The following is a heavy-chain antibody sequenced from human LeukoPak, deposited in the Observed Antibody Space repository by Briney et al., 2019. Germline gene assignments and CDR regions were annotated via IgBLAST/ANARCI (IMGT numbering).Heavy chain of an antibody. Sequence: PSETLSLTCTVSGGSISSYYWSWIRQPPGKGLEWIGYIYYSGSTNYNPSLKSRVTISVDTSKNQFSLKLSSVTAADTAVYYCARDEGLIAVAAPGAFDMWGQGTKVTVSS. CDR2: IYYSGST. D-gene: IGHD6-19*01. CDR3: ARDEGLIAVAAPGAFDM. J-gene: IGHJ3*02. CDR1: GGSISSYY. V-gene: IGHV4-59*01.